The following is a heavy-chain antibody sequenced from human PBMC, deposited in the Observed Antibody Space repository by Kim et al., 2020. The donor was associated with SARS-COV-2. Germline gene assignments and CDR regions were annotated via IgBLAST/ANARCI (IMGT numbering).Heavy chain of an antibody. CDR1: GFTFSSYG. J-gene: IGHJ6*02. CDR3: ARRLYGLYGMDV. V-gene: IGHV3-33*01. Sequence: GGSLRLSCAASGFTFSSYGMHWVRQAPGKGLEWVAVIWYDGSNKYYADSVKGRFTISRDNSKNTLYLQMNSLRAEDTAVYYCARRLYGLYGMDVWVQGSTVTVPS. D-gene: IGHD3-10*01. CDR2: IWYDGSNK.